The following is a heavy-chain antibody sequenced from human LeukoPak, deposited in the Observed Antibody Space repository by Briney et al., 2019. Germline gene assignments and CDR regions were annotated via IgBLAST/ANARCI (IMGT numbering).Heavy chain of an antibody. D-gene: IGHD3-22*01. Sequence: GGSLRLSCAASGFTFSSYGMHWVRQAPGKGLEWVSAISGSGGSTYYADSVKGRFTISRDNSKNTLYLQMNSLRAEDTAVYYCAKDPEEYYYDSSVNWGQGTLVTVSS. V-gene: IGHV3-23*01. CDR3: AKDPEEYYYDSSVN. CDR2: ISGSGGST. J-gene: IGHJ4*02. CDR1: GFTFSSYG.